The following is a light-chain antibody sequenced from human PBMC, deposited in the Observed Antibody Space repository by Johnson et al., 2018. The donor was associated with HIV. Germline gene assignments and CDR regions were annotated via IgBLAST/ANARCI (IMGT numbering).Light chain of an antibody. V-gene: IGLV1-51*02. CDR1: SSNIGNNY. CDR3: GTWDSSLRKF. Sequence: QSVLTQPPSVSAAPVQKVTISCSGSSSNIGNNYVSWYRQLPGTAPKLLIYENNKRPSGIPDRFSGSKSGTSATLGITGLQTGDEADYYCGTWDSSLRKFLGTGTNVTV. CDR2: ENN. J-gene: IGLJ1*01.